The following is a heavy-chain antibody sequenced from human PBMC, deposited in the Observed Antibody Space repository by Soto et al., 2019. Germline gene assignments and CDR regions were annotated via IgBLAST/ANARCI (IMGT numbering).Heavy chain of an antibody. Sequence: QVQLQESGPGLVKPAETLSLTCTVSGGSISSYYWSWIRQPPGKGLEWIGYIYYSGSTNYNPSLNHRVTISVDTAKHQFSLTLSSVTAADTAVYSCARVLDAAFDYWGKGNLFTVSS. CDR1: GGSISSYY. CDR3: ARVLDAAFDY. D-gene: IGHD6-25*01. CDR2: IYYSGST. V-gene: IGHV4-59*01. J-gene: IGHJ4*02.